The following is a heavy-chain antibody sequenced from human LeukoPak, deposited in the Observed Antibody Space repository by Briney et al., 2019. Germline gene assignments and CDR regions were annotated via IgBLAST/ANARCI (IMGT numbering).Heavy chain of an antibody. CDR2: IYYSGST. J-gene: IGHJ6*03. CDR1: GGSISSYY. Sequence: SETLSLTCTVSGGSISSYYWSWIRQPPGKGLEWIGSIYYSGSTYYNPSLKSRVTISVDTSKNQFSLKLSSVTAADTAVYYCASFHYDFYYMDVWGKGTTVTVSS. D-gene: IGHD3-3*01. V-gene: IGHV4-59*05. CDR3: ASFHYDFYYMDV.